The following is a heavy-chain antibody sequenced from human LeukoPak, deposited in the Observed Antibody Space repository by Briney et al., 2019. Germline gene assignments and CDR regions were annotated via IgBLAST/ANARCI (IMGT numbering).Heavy chain of an antibody. CDR2: VSSSSSYI. J-gene: IGHJ3*02. Sequence: GGSLRLSCAASGFTFSSYSMNWVRQAPGKGLEWVSSVSSSSSYIYYADSVKGRFTISRDNAKNSLYLQMNSLRAEDTAVYYCARDRRSVYQAARGPFHAFDIWGQGTMVTVSS. V-gene: IGHV3-21*01. CDR1: GFTFSSYS. D-gene: IGHD6-6*01. CDR3: ARDRRSVYQAARGPFHAFDI.